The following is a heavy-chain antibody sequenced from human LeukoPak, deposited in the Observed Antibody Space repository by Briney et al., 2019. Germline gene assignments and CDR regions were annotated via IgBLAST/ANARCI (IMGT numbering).Heavy chain of an antibody. CDR2: MNPNSGNT. D-gene: IGHD6-19*01. CDR3: ARGVGYSSGWKEYYFDY. J-gene: IGHJ4*02. CDR1: GYTFTSYD. V-gene: IGHV1-8*01. Sequence: GASVKASCKASGYTFTSYDINWVRQATGQGLEWMGWMNPNSGNTGYAQKFQGRVTMTRNTSISTAYMELSSLRSEDTAVYYCARGVGYSSGWKEYYFDYWGQGTLVTVSS.